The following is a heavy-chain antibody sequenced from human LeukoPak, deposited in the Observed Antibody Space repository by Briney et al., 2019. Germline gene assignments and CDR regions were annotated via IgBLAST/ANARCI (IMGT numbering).Heavy chain of an antibody. CDR2: INHSGST. V-gene: IGHV4-34*01. D-gene: IGHD3-10*01. CDR3: ARRLAPYYYGSGSYPSWGGYYYYGMDV. Sequence: PSETLSLTCAVYGGSFSGYYRSWIRQPPGKGLEWIGEINHSGSTNYNPSLKSRVTISVDTSKNQFSLKLSSVTAADTAVYYCARRLAPYYYGSGSYPSWGGYYYYGMDVWGQGTTVTVSS. CDR1: GGSFSGYY. J-gene: IGHJ6*02.